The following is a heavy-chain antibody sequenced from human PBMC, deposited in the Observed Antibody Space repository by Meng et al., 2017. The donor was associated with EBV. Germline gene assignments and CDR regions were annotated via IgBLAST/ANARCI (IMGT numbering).Heavy chain of an antibody. CDR3: ARGVGTIFGVVIKNWFDP. CDR2: MNPNSGNT. CDR1: GYTFTSYD. V-gene: IGHV1-8*01. J-gene: IGHJ5*02. Sequence: QGQVVQSGVEVKKPGASVEVCCKASGYTFTSYDINWVRQATGQGLEWMGWMNPNSGNTGYAQKFQGRVTMTRNTSISTAYMKLSSLRSEDTAVYYCARGVGTIFGVVIKNWFDPWGQGTLVTVSS. D-gene: IGHD3-3*01.